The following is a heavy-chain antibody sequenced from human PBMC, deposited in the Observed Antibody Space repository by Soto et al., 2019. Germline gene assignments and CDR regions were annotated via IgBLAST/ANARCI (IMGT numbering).Heavy chain of an antibody. CDR2: IYSDDNT. V-gene: IGHV3-53*01. CDR3: ARDCNCDKYFDF. Sequence: DVQLVKSGGGLIQPGGSLRLSCAASGITATNGHMSWDRQAPGKGLECVSVIYSDDNTYYADSVKGRFTISRDTSKNTLYLQMNRLRAEDTAVYYFARDCNCDKYFDFWDQGSLVTVSS. CDR1: GITATNGH. J-gene: IGHJ4*02. D-gene: IGHD1-1*01.